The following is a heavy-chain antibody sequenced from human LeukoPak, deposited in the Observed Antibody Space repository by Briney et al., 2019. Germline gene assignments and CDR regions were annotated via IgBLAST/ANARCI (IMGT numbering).Heavy chain of an antibody. CDR1: GFTFSSYA. Sequence: PGGSLRLSCAASGFTFSSYAMSWVRQAPGKGLEWVSAISGGGDNTYYADSVEGRLTISRDNSKNTLYVQMTSLRAEDTAVYYCARGDTAMVLSLDYWGQRPLVTVSS. V-gene: IGHV3-23*01. CDR3: ARGDTAMVLSLDY. D-gene: IGHD5-18*01. CDR2: ISGGGDNT. J-gene: IGHJ4*02.